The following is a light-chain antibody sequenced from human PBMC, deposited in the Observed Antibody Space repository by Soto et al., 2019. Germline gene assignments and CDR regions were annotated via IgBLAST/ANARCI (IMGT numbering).Light chain of an antibody. CDR2: GAS. CDR3: QQYHNWPPQYT. Sequence: ELVMPQSPASLSVSPGDGATLSCRASQSVASNVAWYQQKPGQGPRLLIHGASTRAVGVPARFSGSGSGTDFTLTINSLQSEDFAVYYCQQYHNWPPQYTFGQGTKLQIK. V-gene: IGKV3-15*01. J-gene: IGKJ2*01. CDR1: QSVASN.